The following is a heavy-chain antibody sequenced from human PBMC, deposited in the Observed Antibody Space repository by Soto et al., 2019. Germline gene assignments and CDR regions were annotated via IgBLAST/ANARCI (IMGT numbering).Heavy chain of an antibody. Sequence: PGESLKISCKGSGYSFSNYWIAWLRQMPGKGLEWMGIIYPAASDARYSPSFQGQVTISVDNSISTAYLQWSSLKASDTAMYYCARLLCLSTSCYTGSRHFFDYRGQRALVTVSS. CDR1: GYSFSNYW. V-gene: IGHV5-51*01. D-gene: IGHD2-2*02. CDR3: ARLLCLSTSCYTGSRHFFDY. J-gene: IGHJ4*02. CDR2: IYPAASDA.